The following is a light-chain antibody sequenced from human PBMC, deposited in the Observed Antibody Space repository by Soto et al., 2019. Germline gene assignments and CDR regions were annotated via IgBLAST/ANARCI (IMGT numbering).Light chain of an antibody. CDR2: GSR. CDR1: SSNIGAGYD. CDR3: QSYHTSQAGYF. Sequence: QSVLTQPPSVSGAPGQRVTISCTGSSSNIGAGYDVHWYQQLPGTAPKLLMYGSRNRPSGVPDRFSGSKSGPSDSLAIPGLQAENQAASYGQSYHTSQAGYFFGTGTTVPAL. V-gene: IGLV1-40*01. J-gene: IGLJ1*01.